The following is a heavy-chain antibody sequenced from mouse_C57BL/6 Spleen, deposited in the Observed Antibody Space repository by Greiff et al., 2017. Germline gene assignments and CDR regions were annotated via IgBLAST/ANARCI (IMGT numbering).Heavy chain of an antibody. CDR3: TRVKSAMDY. J-gene: IGHJ4*01. CDR1: GYTFTDYE. CDR2: IDTETGGT. V-gene: IGHV1-15*01. Sequence: QVQLQQSGAELVRPGASVTLSCKASGYTFTDYEMHWVKQPPVHGLEWIGAIDTETGGTAYNQKFKGKAILTADNSSSTAYMELRSLTSEDSAVYYCTRVKSAMDYWGQGTSVTVSS.